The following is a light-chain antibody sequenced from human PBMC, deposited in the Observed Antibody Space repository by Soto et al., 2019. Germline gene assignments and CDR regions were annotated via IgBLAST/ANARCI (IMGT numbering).Light chain of an antibody. CDR1: QSFSTW. CDR3: QQYNSYPWT. V-gene: IGKV1-5*03. Sequence: DIQMTQSPSTLSASVGDRVTITCRASQSFSTWLAWYQQKPGKAPKLLIYKASSLEVGVPSRFSGSGSGTEFTLTSSCLQPDDFATYYCQQYNSYPWTFGQGTKVEIK. CDR2: KAS. J-gene: IGKJ1*01.